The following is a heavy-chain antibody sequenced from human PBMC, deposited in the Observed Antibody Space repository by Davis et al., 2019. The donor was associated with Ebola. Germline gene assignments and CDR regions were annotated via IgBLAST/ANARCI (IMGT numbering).Heavy chain of an antibody. J-gene: IGHJ3*02. V-gene: IGHV3-33*01. Sequence: GGSLRLSCAVSGFTFSNYVMYWVRQAPGKGLEWVALIWYDGSNKFYVDSVKGRFTISRDNAKNSLYLQMNSLRAEDTAVYYCARVRRWLQFDAFDIWGQGTMVTVSS. CDR2: IWYDGSNK. CDR1: GFTFSNYV. D-gene: IGHD5-24*01. CDR3: ARVRRWLQFDAFDI.